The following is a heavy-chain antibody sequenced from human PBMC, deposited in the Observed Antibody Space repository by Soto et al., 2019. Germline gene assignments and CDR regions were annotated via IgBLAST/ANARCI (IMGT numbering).Heavy chain of an antibody. CDR3: ARLEGPYYQLYYFDY. CDR2: IYYSGST. D-gene: IGHD3-10*01. J-gene: IGHJ4*02. Sequence: PSGSLSITCTVSGGSISSYYWSWIRQHPGKGLEWIGYIYYSGSTNYSPSFQGQVTISADKSISTAYLQWSSLKASDTAMYYCARLEGPYYQLYYFDYWGQGTLVTVSS. V-gene: IGHV4-59*07. CDR1: GGSISSYY.